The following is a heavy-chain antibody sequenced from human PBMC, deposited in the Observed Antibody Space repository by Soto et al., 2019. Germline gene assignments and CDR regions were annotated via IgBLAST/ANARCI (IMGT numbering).Heavy chain of an antibody. CDR3: ARAHYGDYGYGMDV. D-gene: IGHD4-17*01. J-gene: IGHJ6*02. CDR2: IYHSGTN. V-gene: IGHV4-30-2*01. CDR1: GGSISSGGYS. Sequence: QLQLQESGSGLVKPSQTLSLTCAVSGGSISSGGYSWSWIRQPPGKGLEWMGYIYHSGTNYYNPSLKSRVTISVDRSKNQFSLKLSSVTAADTAVYYCARAHYGDYGYGMDVWGQGTTVTVSS.